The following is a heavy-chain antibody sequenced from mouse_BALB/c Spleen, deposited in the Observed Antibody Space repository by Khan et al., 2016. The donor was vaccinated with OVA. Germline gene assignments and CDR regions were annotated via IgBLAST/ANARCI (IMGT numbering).Heavy chain of an antibody. Sequence: QVQLKESGAELVRPGVSVKISCKGSGYTFTDFAMHWVKQSHAKSLEWLGVISTYYGDADYNQKFRGKATMTVDKSSSTAYMELARLTSEDSAIYYCVRGSGKSRFAYWGQGTLVTVSA. J-gene: IGHJ3*01. CDR2: ISTYYGDA. V-gene: IGHV1S137*01. CDR1: GYTFTDFA. CDR3: VRGSGKSRFAY. D-gene: IGHD1-3*01.